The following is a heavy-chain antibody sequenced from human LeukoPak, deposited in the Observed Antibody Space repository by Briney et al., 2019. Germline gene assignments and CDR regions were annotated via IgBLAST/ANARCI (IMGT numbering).Heavy chain of an antibody. Sequence: TGGSLRLSCAASGFTVSRNYMSWVRQAPGKGLEWVSVIYSGGSTYADSVKGRFTISRDNSKNTLYLQMNSLRAEDTAVYYCAREYSSGWFIFDYWGQGTLVTVSS. V-gene: IGHV3-66*01. CDR3: AREYSSGWFIFDY. CDR1: GFTVSRNY. J-gene: IGHJ4*02. D-gene: IGHD6-13*01. CDR2: IYSGGST.